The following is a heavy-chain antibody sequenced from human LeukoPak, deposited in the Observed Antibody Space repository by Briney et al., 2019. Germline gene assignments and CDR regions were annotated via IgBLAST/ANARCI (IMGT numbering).Heavy chain of an antibody. Sequence: ASVKVSCKASGYTFTGYYMHWVRQAPGQGLEWMEWINPNSGGTNYAQKFQGWVTMTRDTSISTAYMELSRLRSDDTAVYYCAGGPLGYDSSGYSYWGQGTLVTVSS. CDR3: AGGPLGYDSSGYSY. CDR1: GYTFTGYY. J-gene: IGHJ4*02. V-gene: IGHV1-2*04. D-gene: IGHD3-22*01. CDR2: INPNSGGT.